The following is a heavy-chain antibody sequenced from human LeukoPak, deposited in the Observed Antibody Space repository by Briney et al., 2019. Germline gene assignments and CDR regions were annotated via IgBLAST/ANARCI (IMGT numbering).Heavy chain of an antibody. Sequence: GGSLRLSCAASGFTFGSYAMSWVRQAPGKGLEWVSAIVGGGESTFYADSLRGRFTISRDNSKNMLDLQMNSLRAEDAAVYYCASGRGDYGVYFDYWGRGTLVTVSS. J-gene: IGHJ4*02. CDR3: ASGRGDYGVYFDY. D-gene: IGHD4-17*01. CDR2: IVGGGEST. V-gene: IGHV3-23*01. CDR1: GFTFGSYA.